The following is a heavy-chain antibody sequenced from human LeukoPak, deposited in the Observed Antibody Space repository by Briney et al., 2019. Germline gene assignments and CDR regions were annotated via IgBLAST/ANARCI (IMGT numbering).Heavy chain of an antibody. CDR3: ARVGGNYLTTFDS. V-gene: IGHV1-18*01. CDR1: GYTFTNYG. D-gene: IGHD1-26*01. J-gene: IGHJ4*02. CDR2: ISAYNGNT. Sequence: ASVKVSCKASGYTFTNYGVSWVRQAPGQGLEWMGWISAYNGNTNYAQNLQGRVSMTTDTSTSTAYMELRSLRSDDTALYYCARVGGNYLTTFDSWGQGTLATVSS.